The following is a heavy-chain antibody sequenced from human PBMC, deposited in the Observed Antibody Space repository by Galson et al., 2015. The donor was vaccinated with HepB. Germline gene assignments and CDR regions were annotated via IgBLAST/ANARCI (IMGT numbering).Heavy chain of an antibody. CDR1: GFTFGDYA. J-gene: IGHJ4*02. CDR2: IRSKAYGGTT. V-gene: IGHV3-49*03. CDR3: TRDRPDRGWNGDYVNDY. Sequence: SLRLSCAASGFTFGDYAMSWFRQAPGKGLEWVGFIRSKAYGGTTEYAASVKGRFTISRDDSKSIAYLQVNSLKTEDTAVYYCTRDRPDRGWNGDYVNDYWGQGTLVTVSS. D-gene: IGHD4-17*01.